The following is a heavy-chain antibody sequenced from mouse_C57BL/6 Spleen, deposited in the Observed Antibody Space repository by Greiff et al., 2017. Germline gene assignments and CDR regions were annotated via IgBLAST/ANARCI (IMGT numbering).Heavy chain of an antibody. V-gene: IGHV14-2*01. D-gene: IGHD2-2*01. CDR1: GFNIQDYD. Sequence: EVQLQQSGAELVKPGASVKLSCTASGFNIQDYDMHWVKQRTEQGLEWIGRIDPEDGDTKYAPKFQGNATITTDTASNTAYLQLSSLTSEDTAVYYGSRGGYYGYGEAYFDYWGQGATLTVSS. CDR2: IDPEDGDT. CDR3: SRGGYYGYGEAYFDY. J-gene: IGHJ2*01.